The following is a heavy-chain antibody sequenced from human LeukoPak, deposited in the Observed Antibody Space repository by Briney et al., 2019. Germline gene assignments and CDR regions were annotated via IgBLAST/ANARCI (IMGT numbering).Heavy chain of an antibody. CDR2: IYYSGST. Sequence: SETLSLTCTVSGGSLSSSSYYCGWIRQPPGKGLEWIGSIYYSGSTYYNPSLKSGVTISVATSKNQFSLKLSSVTAADTAVYYCAIGDYYDSSGYYYVWGQGTLVTVSS. CDR3: AIGDYYDSSGYYYV. CDR1: GGSLSSSSYY. D-gene: IGHD3-22*01. V-gene: IGHV4-39*01. J-gene: IGHJ4*02.